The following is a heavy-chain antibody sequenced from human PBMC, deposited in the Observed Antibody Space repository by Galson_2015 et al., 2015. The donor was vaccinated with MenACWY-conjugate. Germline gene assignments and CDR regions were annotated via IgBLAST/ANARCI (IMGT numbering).Heavy chain of an antibody. J-gene: IGHJ6*03. CDR2: ISKSGSPI. V-gene: IGHV3-48*03. CDR1: GFTFTGYE. Sequence: SLRLSCAVSGFTFTGYEFNWVRQAPGKGLEWLSYISKSGSPIYYADSVKGRFTISRDNTKKSLFLQINSLTAGDTAVYYCARVATWIHQYYYYMDVWGKGTTVTVSS. D-gene: IGHD5-18*01. CDR3: ARVATWIHQYYYYMDV.